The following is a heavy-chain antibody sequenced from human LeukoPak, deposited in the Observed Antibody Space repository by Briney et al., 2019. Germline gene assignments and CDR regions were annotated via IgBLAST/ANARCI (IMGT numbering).Heavy chain of an antibody. CDR1: GYTFTSYA. V-gene: IGHV1-18*04. CDR3: ARLLALHPNLDTFDV. Sequence: GASVKVSCKASGYTFTSYAMTWVRQAPGQGLEWVGWISGYTGDTKYAQKLQGRVNMTTDTSTSTAYMELRSLRSDDTAVYFCARLLALHPNLDTFDVWGQGTMVTVSS. J-gene: IGHJ3*01. CDR2: ISGYTGDT. D-gene: IGHD1-14*01.